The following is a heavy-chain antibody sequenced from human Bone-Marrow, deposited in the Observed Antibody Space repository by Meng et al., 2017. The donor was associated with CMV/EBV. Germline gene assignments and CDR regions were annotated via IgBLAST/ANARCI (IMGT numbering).Heavy chain of an antibody. D-gene: IGHD3-10*01. CDR3: AREGITMVRGVIITFDAPADY. J-gene: IGHJ4*02. Sequence: ASVKVSCKASGYTFTSYGISWVRQAPGQGLEWMGWISAYNGNTNYAQKLQGRVTMTTDTSTSTAYMELRSLRSDDTAVYYCAREGITMVRGVIITFDAPADYWGQGTRVTVSS. CDR1: GYTFTSYG. V-gene: IGHV1-18*01. CDR2: ISAYNGNT.